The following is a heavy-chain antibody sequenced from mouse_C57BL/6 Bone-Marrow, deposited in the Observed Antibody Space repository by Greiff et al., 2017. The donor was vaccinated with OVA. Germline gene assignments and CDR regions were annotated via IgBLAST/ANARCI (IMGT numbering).Heavy chain of an antibody. CDR3: ARRLITTVVATDY. D-gene: IGHD1-1*01. CDR2: IHPNSGST. J-gene: IGHJ2*01. V-gene: IGHV1-64*01. CDR1: GYTFTSYW. Sequence: VQLQQPGAELVKPGASVKLSCKASGYTFTSYWMHWVKQRPGQGLEWIGMIHPNSGSTNYNEKFKSKATLTVDKSSSTAYMQLSSLTSEDSAVYYCARRLITTVVATDYWGQGTTLTVSS.